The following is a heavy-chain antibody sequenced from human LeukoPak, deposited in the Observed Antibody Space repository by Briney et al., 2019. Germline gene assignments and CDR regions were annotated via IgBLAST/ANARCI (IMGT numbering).Heavy chain of an antibody. CDR3: ARVPRLRYCSSTSCYAEY. CDR2: IIPILGTA. J-gene: IGHJ4*02. D-gene: IGHD2-2*01. Sequence: SVKVSCKASGGTFSSYAISWVRQAPGQGLEWMGGIIPILGTANYAQKFQGRVTITTDESTSTAYMELSSLRSEDTAVYYCARVPRLRYCSSTSCYAEYWGQGTLVTVSS. V-gene: IGHV1-69*05. CDR1: GGTFSSYA.